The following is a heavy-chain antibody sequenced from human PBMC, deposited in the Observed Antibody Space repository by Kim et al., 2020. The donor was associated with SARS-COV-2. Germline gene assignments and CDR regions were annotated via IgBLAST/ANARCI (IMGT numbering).Heavy chain of an antibody. V-gene: IGHV1-46*01. Sequence: PQFQGRVSMTRDTSTSTVYMELSSLRSEDTAVYYCARSKSDSSGYYYEDYWGQGTLVTVSS. J-gene: IGHJ4*02. D-gene: IGHD3-22*01. CDR3: ARSKSDSSGYYYEDY.